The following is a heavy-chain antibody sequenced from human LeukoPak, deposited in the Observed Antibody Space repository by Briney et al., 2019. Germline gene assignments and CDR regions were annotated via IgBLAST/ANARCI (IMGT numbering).Heavy chain of an antibody. CDR3: ARGSNPYHLPDFDY. CDR2: IIPIFGTA. Sequence: SVKVSCKASGYTFTSYGISWVRQAPGQGLEWMGGIIPIFGTANYAQKFQGRVTITTDESTSTAYMELSSLRSEDTAVYYCARGSNPYHLPDFDYWGQGTLVTVSS. V-gene: IGHV1-69*05. D-gene: IGHD2-2*01. J-gene: IGHJ4*02. CDR1: GYTFTSYG.